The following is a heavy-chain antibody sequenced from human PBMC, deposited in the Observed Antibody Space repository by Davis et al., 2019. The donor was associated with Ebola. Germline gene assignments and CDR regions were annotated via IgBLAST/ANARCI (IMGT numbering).Heavy chain of an antibody. D-gene: IGHD6-13*01. V-gene: IGHV5-51*01. CDR1: GYSFTSYW. CDR2: IYPGDSDT. Sequence: GESLKISCQGSGYSFTSYWIGWVRQMPGKGLEWMGIIYPGDSDTRYSPSFQGQVTISADKSISTAYLQWSSLKASDTAMYYCARSQEYYSSPGGFDYWGQGTLVTVSS. J-gene: IGHJ4*02. CDR3: ARSQEYYSSPGGFDY.